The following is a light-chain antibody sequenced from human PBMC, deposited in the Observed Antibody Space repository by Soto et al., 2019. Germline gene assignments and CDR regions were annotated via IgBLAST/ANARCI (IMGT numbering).Light chain of an antibody. CDR3: QQYNNCPPTWT. Sequence: EIVMTQSPATLSVSPGESATLSCRASQSVSNNLAWYQQKPGQAPRLLIYGASTSATGFPARFSFSGSGTESTLTISSLQSEDLAVYYCQQYNNCPPTWTFGQGTKVEIK. J-gene: IGKJ1*01. CDR1: QSVSNN. CDR2: GAS. V-gene: IGKV3-15*01.